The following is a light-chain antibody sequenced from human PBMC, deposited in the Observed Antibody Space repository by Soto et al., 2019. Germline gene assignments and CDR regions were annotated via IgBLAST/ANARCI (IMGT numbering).Light chain of an antibody. CDR3: QQYGRSPLT. Sequence: EIVLTQSPGTLSLSPGERATLSCRASQSVSFSYLAWYQQKPGQAPRLLIYGASSRATGIPDRFSGSGSGTDFTLNISRLEPEDFEVYYCQQYGRSPLTFGGGTKVDTK. CDR2: GAS. V-gene: IGKV3-20*01. J-gene: IGKJ4*01. CDR1: QSVSFSY.